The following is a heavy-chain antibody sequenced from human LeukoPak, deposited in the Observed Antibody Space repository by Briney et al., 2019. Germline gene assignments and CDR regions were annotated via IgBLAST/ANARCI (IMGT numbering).Heavy chain of an antibody. CDR2: IHSSGYT. V-gene: IGHV4-4*09. J-gene: IGHJ5*02. D-gene: IGHD1-26*01. CDR1: GGSISGNY. Sequence: SETLSLTCTVSGGSISGNYWSWIRQPPGQGLEWIAYIHSSGYTNYNPSLKSRVTISVDTSNNQFSLKVSSVTAADTAMYYCTKRQGPTSGSYDYFDPWGQGALVTVSS. CDR3: TKRQGPTSGSYDYFDP.